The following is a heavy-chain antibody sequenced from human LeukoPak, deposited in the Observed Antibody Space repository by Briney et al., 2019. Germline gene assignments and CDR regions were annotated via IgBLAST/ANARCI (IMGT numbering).Heavy chain of an antibody. V-gene: IGHV3-7*01. J-gene: IGHJ6*02. CDR3: ARDSLIYDILTGPYGMDV. Sequence: GGSLRLSCAASGFTFSSYWMSWVRQAPGKGLEWVANIKQDGSEKYYVDSVKGRFTISRDNAKNSLYLQMNSLRAEDTAVYYCARDSLIYDILTGPYGMDVWAQGTTVTVSS. CDR2: IKQDGSEK. CDR1: GFTFSSYW. D-gene: IGHD3-9*01.